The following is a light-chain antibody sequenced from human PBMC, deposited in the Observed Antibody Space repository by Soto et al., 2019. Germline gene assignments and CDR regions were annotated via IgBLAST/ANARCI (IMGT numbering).Light chain of an antibody. CDR1: QGISNY. CDR3: QKYNNAPRT. CDR2: AAS. J-gene: IGKJ1*01. V-gene: IGKV1-27*01. Sequence: DIQMTQSPSSLSASVGDTVTITCRASQGISNYLAWYQQKPGQVPNLLIYAASTLQSGVPSRFSGSGSGTDFTLTISSLRPEDVATYYCQKYNNAPRTFGQGTKVAS.